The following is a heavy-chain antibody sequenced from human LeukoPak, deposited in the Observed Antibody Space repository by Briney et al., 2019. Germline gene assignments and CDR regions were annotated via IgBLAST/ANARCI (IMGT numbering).Heavy chain of an antibody. CDR2: ISWNSGSI. CDR1: GFTFYDYA. J-gene: IGHJ4*02. Sequence: GGSLRLSYAASGFTFYDYAMHWVRQAPGKGLEWVSGISWNSGSIGYADSVKGRFTISRDNAKNSLYLQMNSLRVEDTAVYYCTHYSSGWYGFDYWGQGTLVTVSS. CDR3: THYSSGWYGFDY. V-gene: IGHV3-9*01. D-gene: IGHD6-19*01.